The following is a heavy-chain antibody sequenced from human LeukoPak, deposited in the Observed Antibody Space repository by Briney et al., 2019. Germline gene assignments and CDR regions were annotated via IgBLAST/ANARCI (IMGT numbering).Heavy chain of an antibody. CDR1: GYSFTSSW. J-gene: IGHJ5*02. Sequence: GESLKISCQASGYSFTSSWIGWARQMPGKGLEWMAINNPGDSDTRYSPSFQGQVTISADKSISTVYLQWGSLKASDTAMYYCARQPGAGWFDPWGQGTLVTVSS. V-gene: IGHV5-51*01. CDR3: ARQPGAGWFDP. CDR2: NNPGDSDT. D-gene: IGHD3-10*01.